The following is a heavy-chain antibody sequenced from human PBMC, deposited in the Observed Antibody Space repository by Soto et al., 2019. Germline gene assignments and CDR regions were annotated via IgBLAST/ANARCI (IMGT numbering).Heavy chain of an antibody. D-gene: IGHD2-8*02. Sequence: SETLSLTCNASVGSISSNSHYWGVFCQPPGKGLEWIGSFFHSGSTKYSASLKSPVTISVDTSKDQFSLRLSSVTAADTAVCFCARLFTGNHHIDHWAHGILLTIS. CDR1: VGSISSNSHY. CDR2: FFHSGST. V-gene: IGHV4-39*01. J-gene: IGHJ1*01. CDR3: ARLFTGNHHIDH.